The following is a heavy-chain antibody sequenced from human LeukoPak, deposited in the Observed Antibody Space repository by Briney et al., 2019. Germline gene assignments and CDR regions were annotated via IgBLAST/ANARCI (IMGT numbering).Heavy chain of an antibody. CDR3: ARDSSTVTYWYSDL. J-gene: IGHJ2*01. Sequence: SQTLSLTCTVSGGSISSGGYYWSWIRQHPGKGLEWIGYIYYSGSTYYNPSLKSRVTISVDTSKNQFSLKLSSVTAADTAVYYCARDSSTVTYWYSDLWGRGTLVTVSS. CDR1: GGSISSGGYY. CDR2: IYYSGST. V-gene: IGHV4-31*03. D-gene: IGHD4-17*01.